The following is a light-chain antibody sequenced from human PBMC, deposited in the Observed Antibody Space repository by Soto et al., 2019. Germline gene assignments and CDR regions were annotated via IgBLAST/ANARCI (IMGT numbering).Light chain of an antibody. Sequence: QTVVTQEPSLTVSPGGTVTLTCATNTGAVTSGHSPNWIQQKPGQAPRALIYYTRNKHSWTPARFSGSLIGGKAALTLSGVQPEDEAEYYCLLVYGGVHPVFGGGTKLTVL. J-gene: IGLJ2*01. CDR1: TGAVTSGHS. V-gene: IGLV7-43*01. CDR3: LLVYGGVHPV. CDR2: YTR.